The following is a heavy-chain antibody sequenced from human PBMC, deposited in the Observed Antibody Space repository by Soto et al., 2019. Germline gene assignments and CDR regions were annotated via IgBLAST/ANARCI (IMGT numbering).Heavy chain of an antibody. V-gene: IGHV3-7*03. CDR1: GFTFGSNW. D-gene: IGHD3-3*01. Sequence: EVQLVESGGGLVQPGGSLRLSCAAYGFTFGSNWMSWVRQAPGKGLEWVANIKRDGSEKYYVDSVKGRFTISRDNAKNTLYLQMNSLRADDTAVYYCASLEWESTGYADYWGQGTLVTVSS. J-gene: IGHJ4*02. CDR2: IKRDGSEK. CDR3: ASLEWESTGYADY.